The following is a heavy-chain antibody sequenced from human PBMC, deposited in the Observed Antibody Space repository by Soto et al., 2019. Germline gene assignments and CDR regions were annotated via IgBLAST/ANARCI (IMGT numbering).Heavy chain of an antibody. J-gene: IGHJ6*03. D-gene: IGHD2-15*01. V-gene: IGHV2-26*01. CDR1: GFSLSTARMG. CDR2: IFSNDEK. CDR3: ARMYPCSGGSFPSRQNYYYYYMDV. Sequence: QVTLKESGPVLVKPTETLTLTCTVSGFSLSTARMGVSWIRQPPGKALEWLAHIFSNDEKSYSTSLKSRLTISKDTSKSEVVLNMTNMDPLDTATYDCARMYPCSGGSFPSRQNYYYYYMDVWGNGTTVTVSS.